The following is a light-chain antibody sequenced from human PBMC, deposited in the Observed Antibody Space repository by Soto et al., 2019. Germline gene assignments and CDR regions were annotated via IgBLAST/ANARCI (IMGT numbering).Light chain of an antibody. J-gene: IGLJ1*01. CDR2: DVS. Sequence: ALTQPASVSGSPGQSLTISCTGTSSDVGGYNYVSWYQQHPGKAPKLMIYDVSNRPSGVSNRFSGSKSGNTASLTISGLQAEDEADYYCSSYTSSSRDVFGTGTKLTVL. CDR1: SSDVGGYNY. CDR3: SSYTSSSRDV. V-gene: IGLV2-14*01.